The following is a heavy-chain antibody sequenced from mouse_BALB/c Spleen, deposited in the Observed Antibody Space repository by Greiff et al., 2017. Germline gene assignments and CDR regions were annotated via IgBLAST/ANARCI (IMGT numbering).Heavy chain of an antibody. CDR1: GFAFSSYD. CDR3: ARHGTMDYFDY. D-gene: IGHD1-1*02. V-gene: IGHV5-12-1*01. CDR2: ISSGGGST. Sequence: EVKLMESGGGLVKPGGSLKLSCAASGFAFSSYDMSWVRQTPEKRLEWVAYISSGGGSTYYPDTVKGRFTISRDNAKNTLYLQMSSLKSEDTAMYYCARHGTMDYFDYWGQGTTLTVSS. J-gene: IGHJ2*01.